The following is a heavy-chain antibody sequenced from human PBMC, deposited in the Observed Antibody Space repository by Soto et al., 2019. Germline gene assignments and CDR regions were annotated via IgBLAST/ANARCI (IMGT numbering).Heavy chain of an antibody. V-gene: IGHV4-39*07. CDR3: ARAPYSSHWNQPWQTPCGPGHYRLAV. Sequence: SETLSLTCRVSGGSIRGINYCWGWIRQPPGEALEWIGTVCYSGTSYFNPSLKSRVTISVDTSKNQVSLNLTSVTAADTSLYFCARAPYSSHWNQPWQTPCGPGHYRLAVWGRGTTVPVSS. CDR1: GGSIRGINYC. D-gene: IGHD1-1*01. J-gene: IGHJ6*02. CDR2: VCYSGTS.